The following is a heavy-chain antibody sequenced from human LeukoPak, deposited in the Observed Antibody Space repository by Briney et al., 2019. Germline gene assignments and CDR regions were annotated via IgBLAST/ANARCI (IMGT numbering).Heavy chain of an antibody. J-gene: IGHJ5*02. V-gene: IGHV4-39*01. D-gene: IGHD6-19*01. CDR3: ARHAAVAGTAWFDP. CDR2: IYYTGTA. CDR1: GDSISSSPYF. Sequence: SETLSLTCTVSGDSISSSPYFRGWVRQSPGKGLEWIGSIYYTGTAYYNPSLKSRVTISVDTSKNQFSLKVRSVTAADTTIYYCARHAAVAGTAWFDPWGQGTKVIVSS.